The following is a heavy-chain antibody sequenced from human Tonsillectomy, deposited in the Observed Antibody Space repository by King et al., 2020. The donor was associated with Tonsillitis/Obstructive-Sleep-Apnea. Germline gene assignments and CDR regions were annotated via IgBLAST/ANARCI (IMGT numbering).Heavy chain of an antibody. J-gene: IGHJ5*02. CDR1: GGSISNYY. D-gene: IGHD2-8*02. Sequence: QLPASGPGLVKPSATLSLPCSVSGGSISNYYWSWIRQPPGKGLAWIGYIYYSGNTNYNPSLKSRVTISVDPSNNQFSLKLTSVTAADTAVYFCARGYCTGGICFLNWFDPWGQGTLVTVSS. V-gene: IGHV4-59*01. CDR3: ARGYCTGGICFLNWFDP. CDR2: IYYSGNT.